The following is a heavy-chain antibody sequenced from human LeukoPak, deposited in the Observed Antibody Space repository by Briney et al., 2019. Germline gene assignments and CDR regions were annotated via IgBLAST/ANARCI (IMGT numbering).Heavy chain of an antibody. CDR3: ARAPLNYDILTGYYFDY. CDR2: IYYSGST. Sequence: PSETLSLTCTVSGGSISSYYWSWIRQPPGEGLEWIGYIYYSGSTNYNPSLKSRVTISVDTSKNQFSLKLSSVTAADMAVYYCARAPLNYDILTGYYFDYWGQGTLVTVSS. J-gene: IGHJ4*02. CDR1: GGSISSYY. D-gene: IGHD3-9*01. V-gene: IGHV4-59*01.